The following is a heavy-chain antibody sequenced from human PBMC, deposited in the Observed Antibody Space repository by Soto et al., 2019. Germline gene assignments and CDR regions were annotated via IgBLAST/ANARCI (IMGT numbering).Heavy chain of an antibody. CDR3: ARAARVGTYYYDSSGYYYQGCFDP. V-gene: IGHV1-2*02. D-gene: IGHD3-22*01. Sequence: ASVKVSCKASGYTFTGYYMHWVRQAPGQGLEWMGWINPNSGGTNYAQKFQGRVTMTRDTSISTAYMELSRLRSDDTAVYYCARAARVGTYYYDSSGYYYQGCFDPWGQGTLVTVSS. CDR1: GYTFTGYY. J-gene: IGHJ5*02. CDR2: INPNSGGT.